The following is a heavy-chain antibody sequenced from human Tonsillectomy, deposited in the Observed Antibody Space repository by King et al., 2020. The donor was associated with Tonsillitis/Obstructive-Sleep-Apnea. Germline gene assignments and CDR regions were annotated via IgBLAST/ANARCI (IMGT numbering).Heavy chain of an antibody. V-gene: IGHV4-59*01. J-gene: IGHJ6*02. D-gene: IGHD6-13*01. CDR2: INNSGST. CDR1: GGSISTYY. Sequence: VQLQESGPGLVKPSETLSLTCTVSGGSISTYYWSWIRQPPGKGLEWIGYINNSGSTNYNPSLKSRVTISVDTSKNQFSLKLSSVTAADTVVYFCARNLGIVTAGRDYGLDVWGQGTTVTVSS. CDR3: ARNLGIVTAGRDYGLDV.